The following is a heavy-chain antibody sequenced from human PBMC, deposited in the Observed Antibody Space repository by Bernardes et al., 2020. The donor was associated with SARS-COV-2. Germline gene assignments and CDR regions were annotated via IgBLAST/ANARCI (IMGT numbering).Heavy chain of an antibody. CDR1: GYTFTGYF. J-gene: IGHJ4*02. D-gene: IGHD2-21*02. CDR3: ARTRTTISTTGIPVDY. Sequence: ASMKVSCKASGYTFTGYFIHWVRQAPGQRLEWMGWINPNTGGTNYVQKFQGRVTMTRDTSITTTYMELSRLGSDDTAIYYCARTRTTISTTGIPVDYWGQGNLVTVYS. V-gene: IGHV1-2*02. CDR2: INPNTGGT.